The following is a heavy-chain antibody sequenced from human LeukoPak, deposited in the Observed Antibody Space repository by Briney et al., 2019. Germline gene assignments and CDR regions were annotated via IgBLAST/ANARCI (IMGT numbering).Heavy chain of an antibody. CDR2: IKQDGSEK. CDR3: ARRRSRGYKDDAFDI. J-gene: IGHJ3*02. V-gene: IGHV3-7*03. CDR1: GFTFSSYW. Sequence: PGGSLRLSCAASGFTFSSYWMNWVRQAPGKGLEWVANIKQDGSEKYYVDSVKGRFTISRDNAKNSLYLQMNSLRAEDTAVYYCARRRSRGYKDDAFDIWAKGQWSPSLQ. D-gene: IGHD3-22*01.